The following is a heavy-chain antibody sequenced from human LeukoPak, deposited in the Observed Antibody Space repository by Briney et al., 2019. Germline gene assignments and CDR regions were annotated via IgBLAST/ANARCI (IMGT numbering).Heavy chain of an antibody. CDR3: ARGVRWLQLSYFDY. V-gene: IGHV4-31*03. CDR2: IYYSGST. Sequence: PSQTLSLTCPVSSGSISSGVYYWSWIRQHPGKGLEWIGYIYYSGSTYYNPSLKSRVTISVDTPKNQFSLKLSSVTAADTAVYYCARGVRWLQLSYFDYWGQGTLVTVSS. J-gene: IGHJ4*02. D-gene: IGHD5-24*01. CDR1: SGSISSGVYY.